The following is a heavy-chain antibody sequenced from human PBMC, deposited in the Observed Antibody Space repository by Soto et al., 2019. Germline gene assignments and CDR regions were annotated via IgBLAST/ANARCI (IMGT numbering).Heavy chain of an antibody. CDR2: IYYSGST. CDR1: GGSISSGGYY. Sequence: SETLSLTCTVSGGSISSGGYYWSWIRQHPGKGLEWIGYIYYSGSTYYNPSLKSRVTISVDTSKNQFSLKLSSVTAADTAVYYCASSFRPPWDSSGYFDYWGQGTLVTVSS. D-gene: IGHD3-22*01. CDR3: ASSFRPPWDSSGYFDY. V-gene: IGHV4-31*03. J-gene: IGHJ4*02.